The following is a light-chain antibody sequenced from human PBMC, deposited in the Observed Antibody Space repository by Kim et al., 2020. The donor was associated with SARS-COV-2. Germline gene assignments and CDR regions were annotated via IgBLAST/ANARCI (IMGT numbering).Light chain of an antibody. CDR3: YSAADNNLV. V-gene: IGLV3-27*01. CDR2: KDS. J-gene: IGLJ2*01. CDR1: VLSKKY. Sequence: VSPGQTARITCSGDVLSKKYARWFQQKPGQAPVLVIYKDSERPSGIAERFSGSSSGTTVTLTISGAQVEDEADYYCYSAADNNLVFGGGTQLTVL.